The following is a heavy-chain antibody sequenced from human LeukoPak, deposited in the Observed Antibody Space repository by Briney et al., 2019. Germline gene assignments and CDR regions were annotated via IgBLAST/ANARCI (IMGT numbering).Heavy chain of an antibody. V-gene: IGHV3-53*01. CDR1: GFPVSSNY. CDR3: AVDYYDSSGYHRKNAFDI. D-gene: IGHD3-22*01. CDR2: IYSGGST. Sequence: GGSLRLSCAASGFPVSSNYMNWVRQAPGKGLEWVSVIYSGGSTYYADSVKGRFTISRDKSKNTLYLQMNSLRAEDTAVYYCAVDYYDSSGYHRKNAFDIWGQGTLVTVSS. J-gene: IGHJ3*02.